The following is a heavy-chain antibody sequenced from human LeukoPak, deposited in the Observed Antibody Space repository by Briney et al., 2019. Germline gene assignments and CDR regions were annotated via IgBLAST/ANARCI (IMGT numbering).Heavy chain of an antibody. J-gene: IGHJ4*02. D-gene: IGHD3-22*01. CDR1: GYTFSSYS. CDR3: AREFYYESSAYGFEY. CDR2: INPSGGST. V-gene: IGHV1-46*01. Sequence: ASVTVSCTPSGYTFSSYSMHWVRQAPGQGLEWMGIINPSGGSTSYAQKFQGRVTMTRDTSTSTVYMELSSLRSEDTAVYYCAREFYYESSAYGFEYWGQGTLVTVSS.